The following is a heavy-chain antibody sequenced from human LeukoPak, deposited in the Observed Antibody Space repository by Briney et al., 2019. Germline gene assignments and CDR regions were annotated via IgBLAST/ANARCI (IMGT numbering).Heavy chain of an antibody. CDR1: GLTFSDYN. V-gene: IGHV3-11*01. CDR2: ISRSGSPK. J-gene: IGHJ6*03. Sequence: PGGCLRLSCAVSGLTFSDYNMRWIRHAPGRGLEWVSSISRSGSPKYYADSMKGRFTISSDNAKNSLFLQMNSLRAEDTAVYYCARVLRYCSGGNCYSGGLGYMDVWGKGTTVTISS. CDR3: ARVLRYCSGGNCYSGGLGYMDV. D-gene: IGHD2-15*01.